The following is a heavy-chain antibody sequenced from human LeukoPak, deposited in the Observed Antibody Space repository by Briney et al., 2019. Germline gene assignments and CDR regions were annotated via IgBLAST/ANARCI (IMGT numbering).Heavy chain of an antibody. CDR2: IYYSGST. Sequence: PSETLSLTCTVSGGSISSSSYYWGWIRQPPGKGLEWIGSIYYSGSTYYNPSLKSRVTISVDTSKNQFSLKLRSVTAADTAVYYCARDHRRFCGGDCYSTEYFHHWGQGTLVTVSS. CDR1: GGSISSSSYY. D-gene: IGHD2-21*02. CDR3: ARDHRRFCGGDCYSTEYFHH. V-gene: IGHV4-39*07. J-gene: IGHJ1*01.